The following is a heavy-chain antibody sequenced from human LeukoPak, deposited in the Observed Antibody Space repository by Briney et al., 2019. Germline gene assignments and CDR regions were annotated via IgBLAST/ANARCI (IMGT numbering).Heavy chain of an antibody. V-gene: IGHV4-34*01. CDR3: ARHRRSSGWTVLISWFDP. Sequence: SETLSLTCTVSGGSISSYYWSWIRQPPGKGLEWIGEINHSGSTNYNPSLKSRVTISVDTSKNQFSLKLSSVTAADTAVYYCARHRRSSGWTVLISWFDPWGQGTLVTVSS. D-gene: IGHD6-19*01. J-gene: IGHJ5*02. CDR2: INHSGST. CDR1: GGSISSYY.